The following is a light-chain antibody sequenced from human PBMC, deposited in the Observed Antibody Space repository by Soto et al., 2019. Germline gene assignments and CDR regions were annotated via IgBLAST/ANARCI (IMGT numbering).Light chain of an antibody. CDR2: DVS. CDR3: TSFTPSSALVL. CDR1: SSDVGGYNF. V-gene: IGLV2-14*03. Sequence: QSVLTQPASVSGSPGQSITISCTGTSSDVGGYNFVSWYQQHPGKAPKPIIYDVSNRPSGVSIRFSGSKSGNTASLTVSGLQAEDEADYFCTSFTPSSALVLFGGGTKLTVL. J-gene: IGLJ2*01.